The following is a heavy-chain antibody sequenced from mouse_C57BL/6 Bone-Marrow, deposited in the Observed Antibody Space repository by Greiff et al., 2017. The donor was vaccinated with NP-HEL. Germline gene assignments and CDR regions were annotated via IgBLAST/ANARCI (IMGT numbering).Heavy chain of an antibody. CDR3: TRGLSARGNYAMDY. D-gene: IGHD3-3*01. Sequence: EVKLVESGEGLVKPGGSLKLSCAASGFTFSSYAMSWVRQTPEKRLEWVAYISSGGDYIYYADTVKGRFTISRDNARNTLYLQMSSLKSEDTAMYYCTRGLSARGNYAMDYWGQGTSVTVSS. V-gene: IGHV5-9-1*02. J-gene: IGHJ4*01. CDR2: ISSGGDYI. CDR1: GFTFSSYA.